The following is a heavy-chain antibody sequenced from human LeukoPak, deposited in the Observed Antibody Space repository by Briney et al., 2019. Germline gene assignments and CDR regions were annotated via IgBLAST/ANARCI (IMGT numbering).Heavy chain of an antibody. D-gene: IGHD1-26*01. J-gene: IGHJ4*02. CDR2: IYPSDSDT. CDR3: ARGGTYLGH. CDR1: GYTFTTSW. V-gene: IGHV5-51*01. Sequence: GESLKISCKGSGYTFTTSWIGWVRQMPGKGLGWMGIIYPSDSDTRYSPSLQGQVSISADKSISTAYLQWSSLKASDTAMYYCARGGTYLGHWGQGTLVTVSS.